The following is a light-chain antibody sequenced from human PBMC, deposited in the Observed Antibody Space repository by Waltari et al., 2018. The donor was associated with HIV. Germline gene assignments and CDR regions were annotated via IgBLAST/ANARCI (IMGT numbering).Light chain of an antibody. CDR2: DVS. CDR3: YSYAGSLL. V-gene: IGLV2-11*02. CDR1: SSDVGGYNY. Sequence: QSALTQPRSVSGSPGQSVTISCTGSSSDVGGYNYVSCYHQHPTKAPKLIIYDVSERPSGVPDRFSGSKSGNRASLTISVLQAEDEADYYCYSYAGSLLFGGGTKLTVL. J-gene: IGLJ2*01.